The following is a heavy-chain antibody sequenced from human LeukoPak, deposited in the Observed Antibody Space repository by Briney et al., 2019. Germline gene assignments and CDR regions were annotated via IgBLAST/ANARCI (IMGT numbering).Heavy chain of an antibody. Sequence: SETLSLTCTVSGGSISSSSYYWGWIRQPPGKGLEWIGSIYYSGSTYQKPSLKSRVTISIDTSKNQFALKLSSVTAADTAVYSCARHPYCSSVTCNLRDAFDIWGQGTMVTVSS. V-gene: IGHV4-39*01. CDR3: ARHPYCSSVTCNLRDAFDI. CDR2: IYYSGST. D-gene: IGHD2-2*01. CDR1: GGSISSSSYY. J-gene: IGHJ3*02.